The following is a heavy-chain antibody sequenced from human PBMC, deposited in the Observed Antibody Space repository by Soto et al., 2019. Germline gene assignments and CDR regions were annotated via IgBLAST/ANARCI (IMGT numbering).Heavy chain of an antibody. Sequence: ASVKVSCKASGYTFTSYGISWVRQAPGQGLEWMGWISAYNGNTNYAQKLQGRVTMTTDTSTSTAYMELRSLRSDDTAVYYCARDRNSLWFGELSAYKFDPWGQGTLVTVSS. D-gene: IGHD3-10*01. J-gene: IGHJ5*02. CDR2: ISAYNGNT. V-gene: IGHV1-18*01. CDR3: ARDRNSLWFGELSAYKFDP. CDR1: GYTFTSYG.